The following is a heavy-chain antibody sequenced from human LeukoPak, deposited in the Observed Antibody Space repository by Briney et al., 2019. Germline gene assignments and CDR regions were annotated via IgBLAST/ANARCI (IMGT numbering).Heavy chain of an antibody. Sequence: AASVKVSCKASGFTFTSSAVQWVRQARGQRLEWIGWIVVGSGNTNYAQKFQERVTITRDMSTSTAYMELSSLRSEDTAVYYCAAVGATTDDAFDIWGQGTMVTVSS. D-gene: IGHD1-26*01. CDR1: GFTFTSSA. CDR2: IVVGSGNT. CDR3: AAVGATTDDAFDI. J-gene: IGHJ3*02. V-gene: IGHV1-58*01.